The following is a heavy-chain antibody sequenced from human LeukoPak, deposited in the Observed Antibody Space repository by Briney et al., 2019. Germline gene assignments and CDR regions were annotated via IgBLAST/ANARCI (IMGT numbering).Heavy chain of an antibody. Sequence: GGSLRLSCAASGFTFNTYNMNWVRQAPGKGLEWVSSISDTSTYIYYADSVKGRFTISRDNSKNTLYLQMNSLRAEDTAVYYCARDQSGSYYFDYWGQGTLVTVSS. CDR1: GFTFNTYN. V-gene: IGHV3-21*04. J-gene: IGHJ4*02. CDR3: ARDQSGSYYFDY. D-gene: IGHD1-26*01. CDR2: ISDTSTYI.